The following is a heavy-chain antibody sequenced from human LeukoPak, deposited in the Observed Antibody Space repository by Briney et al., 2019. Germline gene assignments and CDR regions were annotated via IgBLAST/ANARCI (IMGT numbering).Heavy chain of an antibody. Sequence: SETLSLTCTVSGYSISSGYYWGWIRQPPGKGLEWIGSIYHSESTYYNPSLKSRVTISVDTSKNQFSLKLSSVTAADTAVYYCARDPNFSGEDAFDIWGQGTMVTVSS. V-gene: IGHV4-38-2*02. CDR2: IYHSEST. D-gene: IGHD3-10*01. J-gene: IGHJ3*02. CDR1: GYSISSGYY. CDR3: ARDPNFSGEDAFDI.